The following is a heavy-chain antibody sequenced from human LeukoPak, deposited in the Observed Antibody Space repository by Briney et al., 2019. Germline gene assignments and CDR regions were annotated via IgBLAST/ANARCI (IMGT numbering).Heavy chain of an antibody. CDR1: GFTFSSYS. V-gene: IGHV3-48*01. D-gene: IGHD2-2*01. Sequence: GGSLRLSCAASGFTFSSYSMNWVRQAPGKGLEWVSYISSSSSTTYYADSVKGRFTISRDNAKNSLYLQMNSLRAEDTAVYYCARDPEYQLLRYYYYGMDVWGQGTTVTVSS. CDR3: ARDPEYQLLRYYYYGMDV. CDR2: ISSSSSTT. J-gene: IGHJ6*02.